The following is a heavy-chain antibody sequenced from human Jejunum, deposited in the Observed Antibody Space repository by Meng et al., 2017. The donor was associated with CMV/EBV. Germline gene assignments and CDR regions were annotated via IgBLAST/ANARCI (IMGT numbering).Heavy chain of an antibody. J-gene: IGHJ4*02. CDR1: GFTFSDYY. V-gene: IGHV3-11*04. CDR3: ARAGSYRFDY. CDR2: INNDGSTI. Sequence: GRLWGSGGGLVKPGGYLSLSCAASGFTFSDYYMSWIRQAPGKGLEWVSRINNDGSTINYADSVKGRFTISRDNAKNTLYLQMNSLRVEDTAVYYCARAGSYRFDYWGQGTLVTVSS. D-gene: IGHD1-14*01.